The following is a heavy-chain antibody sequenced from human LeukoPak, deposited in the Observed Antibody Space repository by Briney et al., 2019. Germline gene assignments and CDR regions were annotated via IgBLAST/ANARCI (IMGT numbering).Heavy chain of an antibody. CDR2: IYPDDSDT. CDR3: ASPDYYDSSGYSPGVGY. CDR1: GYSFTSYW. Sequence: GESLKISCKGSGYSFTSYWIGWVRQMPGKGLEWMGIIYPDDSDTRYSPSFQGQVTISADKSISTAYLQWSSLKASDTAMYYCASPDYYDSSGYSPGVGYWGQGTLVTVSS. J-gene: IGHJ4*02. D-gene: IGHD3-22*01. V-gene: IGHV5-51*01.